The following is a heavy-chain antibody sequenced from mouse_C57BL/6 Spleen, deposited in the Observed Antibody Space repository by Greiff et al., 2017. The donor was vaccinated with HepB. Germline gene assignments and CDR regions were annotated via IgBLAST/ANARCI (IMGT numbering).Heavy chain of an antibody. CDR1: GFTFSSYG. CDR2: ISSGGSYT. V-gene: IGHV5-6*01. Sequence: VQRVESGGDLVKPGGSLKLSCAASGFTFSSYGMSWVRQTPDKRLEWVATISSGGSYTYYPDSVKGRFTISRDNAKNTLYLQMSSLKSEDTAMYYCARRDGNLSYAMDYWGQGTSVTVSS. J-gene: IGHJ4*01. D-gene: IGHD2-1*01. CDR3: ARRDGNLSYAMDY.